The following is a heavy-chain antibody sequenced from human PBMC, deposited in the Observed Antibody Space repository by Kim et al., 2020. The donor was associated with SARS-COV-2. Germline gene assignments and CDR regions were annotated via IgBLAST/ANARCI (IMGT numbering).Heavy chain of an antibody. J-gene: IGHJ4*02. CDR2: ISAYNGNT. CDR1: GYTFTSYG. CDR3: AREAGGYSGSYYEVWYFDY. Sequence: ASVMVSCKASGYTFTSYGISWVRQAPGQGLEWMGWISAYNGNTNYAQKLQGRVTMTTDTSTSTAYMELRSLRSDDTAVYYCAREAGGYSGSYYEVWYFDYWGQGTLVTVSS. D-gene: IGHD1-26*01. V-gene: IGHV1-18*04.